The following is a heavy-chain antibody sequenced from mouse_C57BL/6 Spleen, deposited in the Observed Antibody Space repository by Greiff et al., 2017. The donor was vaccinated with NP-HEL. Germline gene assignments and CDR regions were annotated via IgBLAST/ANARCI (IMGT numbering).Heavy chain of an antibody. D-gene: IGHD1-1*01. CDR1: GYTFTDYY. J-gene: IGHJ2*01. V-gene: IGHV1-26*01. CDR2: INPNNGGT. CDR3: ARGYGSSYGFDY. Sequence: EVQLQQSGPELVKPGASVKISCKASGYTFTDYYMNWVKQSHGKSLEWIGDINPNNGGTSYNQKFKGKATLTVDKSSSTAYMELRSLTSEDSAVDYCARGYGSSYGFDYWGQGTTLTVSS.